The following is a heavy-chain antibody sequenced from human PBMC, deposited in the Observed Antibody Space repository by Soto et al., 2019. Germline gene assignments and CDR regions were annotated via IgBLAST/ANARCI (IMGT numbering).Heavy chain of an antibody. D-gene: IGHD4-17*01. V-gene: IGHV4-61*01. J-gene: IGHJ4*02. CDR1: GVSVNSGSFY. CDR3: ARGATVTHSDY. Sequence: QVLLQESGTGLVKPSETLSLTCTVSGVSVNSGSFYWTWIRQPPGKGLEWIGFVSYSGTTQYNASLKSRVTISVDTSRSHLSLKVRSVTAADTAVYYCARGATVTHSDYWGQGTLVTFDS. CDR2: VSYSGTT.